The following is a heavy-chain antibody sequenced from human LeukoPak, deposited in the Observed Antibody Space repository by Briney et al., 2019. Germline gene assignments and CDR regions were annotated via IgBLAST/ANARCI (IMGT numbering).Heavy chain of an antibody. CDR3: ARDQGYCSSTSCYAGFDY. J-gene: IGHJ4*02. Sequence: GGSLRLSCAASGFIFDNFGMSWVRQAPGKGLEWVSALSATGGSAYYAASAQGRFTTSRDNSKNILYLEMNSLRVDDTAVYYCARDQGYCSSTSCYAGFDYWGQGTLVTVSS. V-gene: IGHV3-23*01. CDR1: GFIFDNFG. CDR2: LSATGGSA. D-gene: IGHD2-2*01.